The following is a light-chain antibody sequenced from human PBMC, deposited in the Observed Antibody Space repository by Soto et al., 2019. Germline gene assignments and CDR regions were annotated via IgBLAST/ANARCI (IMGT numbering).Light chain of an antibody. CDR1: QSVSSSY. CDR2: GAS. CDR3: QQYGGSPRVT. Sequence: LVLTQSPGTLSLSPGERATLSCRASQSVSSSYLAWYQQKPGQAPRLLIYGASSRATGIPDRFSGSGSGTDFTLIISRLEPEDFAVYYCQQYGGSPRVTFGGGTKVEIK. V-gene: IGKV3-20*01. J-gene: IGKJ4*01.